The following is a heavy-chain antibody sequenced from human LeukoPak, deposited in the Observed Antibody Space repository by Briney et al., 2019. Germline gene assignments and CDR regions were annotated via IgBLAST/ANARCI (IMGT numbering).Heavy chain of an antibody. CDR3: AAPYSSTWFDY. D-gene: IGHD6-13*01. J-gene: IGHJ4*02. CDR1: GFTFTSRSA. Sequence: SVKVSCKASGFTFTSRSAVQWVRQARGQRLEWIGWIVVGSDNTNYAQKFQERVTITRDMSASTSYMELSSLRSEDTAVYYCAAPYSSTWFDYWGQGTLVTVSS. V-gene: IGHV1-58*01. CDR2: IVVGSDNT.